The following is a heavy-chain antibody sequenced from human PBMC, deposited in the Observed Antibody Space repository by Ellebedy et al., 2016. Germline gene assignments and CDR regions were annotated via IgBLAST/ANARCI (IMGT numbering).Heavy chain of an antibody. J-gene: IGHJ4*02. D-gene: IGHD5-24*01. V-gene: IGHV4-61*09. CDR1: GDTFNAATHY. Sequence: SETLSLXXTASGDTFNAATHYWSWIRQPAGQGLEWIGHMSTNGNSIYNPSLKSRVTMSVDTSKNHFSLELRSVTAADTAVYYSATLTIPGGSDSWGQGTLVTVSS. CDR2: MSTNGNS. CDR3: ATLTIPGGSDS.